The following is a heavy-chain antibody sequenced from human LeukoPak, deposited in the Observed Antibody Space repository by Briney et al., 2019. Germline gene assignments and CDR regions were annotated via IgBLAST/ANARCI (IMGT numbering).Heavy chain of an antibody. CDR2: IHYSGST. J-gene: IGHJ4*02. CDR3: ARVSGYCSTTSCRGIEY. V-gene: IGHV4-59*01. Sequence: KPSETLSLTCTVSGGSISGYYWSWIRQSPGKGLEWIGYIHYSGSTNYNPSLKSRVTISVDTSKNQFSLKLSSVTAADTAAYCCARVSGYCSTTSCRGIEYWGQGTLVTVS. CDR1: GGSISGYY. D-gene: IGHD2-2*01.